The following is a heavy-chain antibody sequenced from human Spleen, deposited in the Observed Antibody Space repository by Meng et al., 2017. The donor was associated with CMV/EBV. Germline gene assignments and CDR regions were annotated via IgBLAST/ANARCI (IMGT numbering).Heavy chain of an antibody. D-gene: IGHD6-19*01. CDR2: VSYDGSNK. CDR3: AKERAYSSGWYRGDYFDY. J-gene: IGHJ4*02. Sequence: GGSLRLSCAASGFTFSCHVMQWVRQAPCKGLEWVAVVSYDGSNKYHADSVKGRFTISRNNSKNTLYLQMNGQRAEDTAVYYCAKERAYSSGWYRGDYFDYWGQGTLVTVSS. V-gene: IGHV3-30*04. CDR1: GFTFSCHV.